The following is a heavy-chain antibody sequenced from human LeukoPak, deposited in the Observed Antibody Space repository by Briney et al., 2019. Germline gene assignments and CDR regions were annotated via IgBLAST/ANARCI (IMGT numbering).Heavy chain of an antibody. V-gene: IGHV3-48*01. Sequence: GGSLRLSCAASGFTFSNYNMNWVRQAPGKGLEWVSYISSSSSTIYYADSVKGRFTISRDKAKNSLYLQMNSLRAEDTAVYYCAREYCSSTSCLYDYWGQGTLVTVSS. J-gene: IGHJ4*02. CDR2: ISSSSSTI. CDR3: AREYCSSTSCLYDY. D-gene: IGHD2-2*01. CDR1: GFTFSNYN.